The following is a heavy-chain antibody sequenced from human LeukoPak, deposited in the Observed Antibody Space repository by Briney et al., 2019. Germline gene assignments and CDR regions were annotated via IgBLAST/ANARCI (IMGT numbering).Heavy chain of an antibody. Sequence: GGSLRLSCAASGFTFSSYWMSWVRQAPGKGLEWVANIKQDGSEKYYVDSVKGRFTISRDNAKNSLYLQMNSLRAEDTAVYYCAREYCSGGSCDPYFDYWGQGTLVTVSP. CDR3: AREYCSGGSCDPYFDY. D-gene: IGHD2-15*01. J-gene: IGHJ4*02. CDR1: GFTFSSYW. V-gene: IGHV3-7*01. CDR2: IKQDGSEK.